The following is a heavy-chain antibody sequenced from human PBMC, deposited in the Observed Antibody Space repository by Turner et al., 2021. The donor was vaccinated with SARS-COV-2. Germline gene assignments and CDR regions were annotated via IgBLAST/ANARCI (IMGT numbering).Heavy chain of an antibody. CDR3: AGEVVVLTTTHYGMDV. J-gene: IGHJ6*02. Sequence: QLQLPESGPGLVKPSETLSLTCPVSGCPISSSSYYWGWIRQPPGKGLEWIGSIYYSGSTYYNPSLKSRVTISVDTSKNQFSLKLSSVTAADTAVYYCAGEVVVLTTTHYGMDVWGQGTTVTVSS. D-gene: IGHD1-26*01. CDR2: IYYSGST. CDR1: GCPISSSSYY. V-gene: IGHV4-39*01.